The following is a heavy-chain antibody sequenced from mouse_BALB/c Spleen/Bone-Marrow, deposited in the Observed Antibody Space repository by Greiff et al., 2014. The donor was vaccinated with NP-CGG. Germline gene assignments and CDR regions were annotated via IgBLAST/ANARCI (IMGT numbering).Heavy chain of an antibody. CDR1: GFNIKDYY. CDR3: NARGDYDFDYFDY. Sequence: QLQQSGAELVRSGASVKLSCTASGFNIKDYYMHWVKQRPEQGLEWIGWIDPESGDTEYAPKFQGKATMTADTSSNTAYLQLSSLTSEDTAVYYCNARGDYDFDYFDYWGQGTTLTVSS. CDR2: IDPESGDT. V-gene: IGHV14-4*02. D-gene: IGHD2-4*01. J-gene: IGHJ2*01.